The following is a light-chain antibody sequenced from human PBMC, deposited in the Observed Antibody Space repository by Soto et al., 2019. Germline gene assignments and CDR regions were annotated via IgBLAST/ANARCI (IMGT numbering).Light chain of an antibody. V-gene: IGLV2-8*01. CDR2: EVS. J-gene: IGLJ2*01. CDR3: SSYAGSNDVV. Sequence: QSALTQPPSASGSPGHSFTISGTGTSSDGGGYNYVSWYQQHPGKAPKLMIYEVSKRPSGVPDRFSGSKSGNTASLTVSGLQAEDEADYYCSSYAGSNDVVFGGGTKMTVL. CDR1: SSDGGGYNY.